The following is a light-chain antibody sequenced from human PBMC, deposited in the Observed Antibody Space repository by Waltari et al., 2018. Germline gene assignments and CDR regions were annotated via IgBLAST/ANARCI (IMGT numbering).Light chain of an antibody. J-gene: IGLJ2*01. CDR3: AAWDASLDVPV. CDR2: TNT. CDR1: PSNIGRHS. Sequence: QSVLTQPPSASGTPGPGVTISCSGSPSNIGRHSVNWYQQLQGSAPKLLIHTNTPRPSGVPDRFSGSKSCTSASLAISGLQSEDEADYYCAAWDASLDVPVFGGGTKLTVL. V-gene: IGLV1-44*01.